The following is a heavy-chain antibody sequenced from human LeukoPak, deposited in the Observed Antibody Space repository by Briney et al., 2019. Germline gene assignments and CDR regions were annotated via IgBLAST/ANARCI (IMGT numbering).Heavy chain of an antibody. J-gene: IGHJ6*02. CDR2: IIPIFGTA. V-gene: IGHV1-69*05. CDR3: ARGGCSGGSCYSDRYYYYGMDV. Sequence: ASVKVSCKASGGTFSSYAISWVRQAPGQGLEWMGGIIPIFGTADYAQKFQGRVTMTRDTSTSTVYMELSSLRSEDTAVYYCARGGCSGGSCYSDRYYYYGMDVWGQGTTVTVSS. D-gene: IGHD2-15*01. CDR1: GGTFSSYA.